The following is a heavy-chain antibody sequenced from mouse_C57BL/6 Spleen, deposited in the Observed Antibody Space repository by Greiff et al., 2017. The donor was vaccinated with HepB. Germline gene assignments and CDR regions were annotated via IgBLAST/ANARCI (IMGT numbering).Heavy chain of an antibody. CDR1: GYAFSSYW. CDR2: IYPGDGDT. V-gene: IGHV1-80*01. J-gene: IGHJ2*01. Sequence: QVQLQQSGAELVKPGASVKISCKASGYAFSSYWMNWVKQRPGKGLEWIGQIYPGDGDTNYNGKFKGKATLTADKSSSTAYMQLSSLTSEDSAVYFCARSPLGGVFDYWGQVTTLTVSS. D-gene: IGHD6-1*01. CDR3: ARSPLGGVFDY.